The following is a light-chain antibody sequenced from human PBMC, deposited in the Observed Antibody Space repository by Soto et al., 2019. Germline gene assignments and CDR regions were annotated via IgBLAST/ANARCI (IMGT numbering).Light chain of an antibody. Sequence: QAVLTQPASVSGPPGQSVTISCTGTSSDVGAYDYVSWFQQHPGKAPKLIIYDVNQRPSGVPDRFSGSKYGNTASLTISGLQTDDEADYYCCSYAGSFTYVFGAGTKVTVL. CDR2: DVN. CDR1: SSDVGAYDY. V-gene: IGLV2-11*01. CDR3: CSYAGSFTYV. J-gene: IGLJ1*01.